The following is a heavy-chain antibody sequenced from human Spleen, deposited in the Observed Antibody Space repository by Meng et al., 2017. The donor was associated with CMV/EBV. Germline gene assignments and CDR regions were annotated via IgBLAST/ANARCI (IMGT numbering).Heavy chain of an antibody. J-gene: IGHJ4*02. Sequence: SGDSGAGNGAAGNGIRQSPSKGLEWLGRTYYRSKWYNDYAVSVKSRITINPDTSKNQFSLQLNSVTPEDTAVYYCARVHSSSSHYDYWGRGTLVTVSS. CDR1: GDSGAGNGAA. V-gene: IGHV6-1*01. CDR3: ARVHSSSSHYDY. CDR2: TYYRSKWYN. D-gene: IGHD6-6*01.